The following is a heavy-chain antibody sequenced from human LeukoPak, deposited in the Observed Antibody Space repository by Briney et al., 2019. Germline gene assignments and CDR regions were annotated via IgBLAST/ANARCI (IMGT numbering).Heavy chain of an antibody. CDR1: GGSFSGYS. CDR3: AREVVEQHHNWFDP. D-gene: IGHD2-15*01. V-gene: IGHV4-34*01. J-gene: IGHJ5*02. Sequence: SETLSLTCAVYGGSFSGYSWTWIRQPPGKGLEWIGEINHSGTTDYNPSLQSRVTISLDTSKNQFSLKLSSVTAADTAVYYCAREVVEQHHNWFDPWGQGTLVTVSS. CDR2: INHSGTT.